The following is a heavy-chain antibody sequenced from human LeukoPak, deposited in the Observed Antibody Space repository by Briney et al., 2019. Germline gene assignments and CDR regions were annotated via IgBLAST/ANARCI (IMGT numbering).Heavy chain of an antibody. D-gene: IGHD4-11*01. CDR1: GYTFTSYD. CDR3: ARSLYSMTSYYYYYYMDV. V-gene: IGHV1-2*02. CDR2: MNPNSGGT. Sequence: ASVKVSCKASGYTFTSYDINWVRQATGQGLEWMGWMNPNSGGTNYAQKFQGRVTMTRDTSISTAYMELSRLRSDDTAVYYCARSLYSMTSYYYYYYMDVWGKGTTVTVSS. J-gene: IGHJ6*03.